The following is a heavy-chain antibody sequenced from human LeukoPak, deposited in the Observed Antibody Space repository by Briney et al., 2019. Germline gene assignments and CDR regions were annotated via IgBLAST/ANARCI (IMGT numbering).Heavy chain of an antibody. CDR1: GYSFTTYW. CDR3: VRPAASGWYDS. D-gene: IGHD1-26*01. J-gene: IGHJ5*01. CDR2: INPGDSDT. Sequence: GESLKISCKGSGYSFTTYWIGWVRQMPGKDLEWLAIINPGDSDTRYSPSFQGHVAISADKTISTAYLQWSTLKASDSAMYYCVRPAASGWYDSWGQGTPVSV. V-gene: IGHV5-51*01.